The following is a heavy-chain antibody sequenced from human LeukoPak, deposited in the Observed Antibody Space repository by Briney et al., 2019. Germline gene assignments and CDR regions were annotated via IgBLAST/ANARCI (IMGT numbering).Heavy chain of an antibody. V-gene: IGHV3-20*04. CDR1: GFTFDDYG. CDR2: INWNGGST. D-gene: IGHD6-19*01. CDR3: ARDQYSSGWFDY. J-gene: IGHJ4*02. Sequence: GGSLRLSCAAPGFTFDDYGMSWVRQAPGKGLEWVSGINWNGGSTGYADSVKGRLTISRDNAKNSLYLQMNSLRAEDTALYYCARDQYSSGWFDYWGQGTLVTVSS.